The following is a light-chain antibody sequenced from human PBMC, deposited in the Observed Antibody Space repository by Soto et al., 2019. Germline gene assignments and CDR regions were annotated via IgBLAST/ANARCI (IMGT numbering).Light chain of an antibody. J-gene: IGLJ2*01. Sequence: QSALTQPPSASGSPGQSVTIPCTGTYSDIGAYNYVSWYQQRPGEAPKLIIYEVSKRPSGVSDRFSGSKSGNTASLTISALQAEDEADYYCTSYTSVTIVVFGGGTKLTVL. V-gene: IGLV2-14*01. CDR1: YSDIGAYNY. CDR2: EVS. CDR3: TSYTSVTIVV.